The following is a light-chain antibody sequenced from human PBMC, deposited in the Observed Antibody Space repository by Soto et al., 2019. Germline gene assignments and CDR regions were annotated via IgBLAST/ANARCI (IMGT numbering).Light chain of an antibody. CDR2: DAS. Sequence: EIVLTQSPGTLSLSPGERATLSCRASQSVSSYLAWYQQKPGQAPRLLIYDASNRATGIPARFSGSGSGTDLTLTISSLEPEDFAVYYCQQRSNWPPSITFGQGTRLEIK. CDR1: QSVSSY. J-gene: IGKJ5*01. CDR3: QQRSNWPPSIT. V-gene: IGKV3-11*01.